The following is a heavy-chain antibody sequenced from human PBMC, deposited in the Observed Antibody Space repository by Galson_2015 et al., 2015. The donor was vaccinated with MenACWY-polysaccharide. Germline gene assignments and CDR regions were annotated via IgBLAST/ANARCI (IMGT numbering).Heavy chain of an antibody. CDR1: GFPLSTSEVG. Sequence: PALVKPTQTLTLTCTFSGFPLSTSEVGVGWIRQPPGKALEWLALIYWNDDKRYRPSLKSRLTITKDTSKNQVVLTMTNMDPVDTATYYCAHRGGYCSGGTCWRWFDPWGQGTLVTVSS. CDR3: AHRGGYCSGGTCWRWFDP. V-gene: IGHV2-5*01. D-gene: IGHD2-15*01. J-gene: IGHJ5*02. CDR2: IYWNDDK.